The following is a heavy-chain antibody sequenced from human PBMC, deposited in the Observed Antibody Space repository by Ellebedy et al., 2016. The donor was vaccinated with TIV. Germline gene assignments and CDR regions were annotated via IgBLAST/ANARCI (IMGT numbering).Heavy chain of an antibody. CDR3: ARDRSGRSVIVYYFDY. Sequence: PGGSLRLSCAVSGLTFSSYEMNWVRQAPGKGLEWVSYISSSGSTIYYADSVKGRFTISRDNSKNTLYLQMNSLRAEDTAVYYCARDRSGRSVIVYYFDYWGQGTLVTVSS. J-gene: IGHJ4*02. CDR1: GLTFSSYE. CDR2: ISSSGSTI. D-gene: IGHD2-21*01. V-gene: IGHV3-48*03.